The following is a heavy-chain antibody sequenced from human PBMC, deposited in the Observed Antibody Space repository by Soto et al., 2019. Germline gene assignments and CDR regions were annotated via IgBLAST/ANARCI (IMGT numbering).Heavy chain of an antibody. CDR1: GFTFGNYA. CDR3: TTQFFLSSRKPPEDV. CDR2: LSGSSLNT. V-gene: IGHV3-23*01. Sequence: GGSLRLSCEGSGFTFGNYAMTWVRQGPGRGLEWVSALSGSSLNTYYAHSVKGRFTISRDDSKNTMYLEMNSLRVDDTAIYYCTTQFFLSSRKPPEDVWGQGTPVTVSS. J-gene: IGHJ6*02.